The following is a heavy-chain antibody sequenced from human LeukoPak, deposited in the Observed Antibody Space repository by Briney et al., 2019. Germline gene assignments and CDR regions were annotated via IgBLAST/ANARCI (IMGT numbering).Heavy chain of an antibody. J-gene: IGHJ3*02. V-gene: IGHV1-69*13. Sequence: SVKVSCKASGGTFSSYAISWVRQAPGQGLEWMGGIIPIFGTANYARKFQGRVTITADESTSTAYMELRSLRSDDTAVYYCARDLVAARALDIWGQGTMVTVSS. CDR1: GGTFSSYA. CDR3: ARDLVAARALDI. D-gene: IGHD2-15*01. CDR2: IIPIFGTA.